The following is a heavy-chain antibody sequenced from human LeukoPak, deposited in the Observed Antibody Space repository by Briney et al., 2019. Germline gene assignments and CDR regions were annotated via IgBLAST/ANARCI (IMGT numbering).Heavy chain of an antibody. Sequence: PGGSLRLSCAASGFTVSSNYTRRGRHAPREGVEWVSLIYGGGNTNYADSVKGRFTISRDISKNTLYLLMNSLRAEDTAVYYCVRAPTWGLGTEWGEGTLVTVSS. CDR2: IYGGGNT. J-gene: IGHJ1*01. CDR3: VRAPTWGLGTE. D-gene: IGHD3-16*01. V-gene: IGHV3-66*01. CDR1: GFTVSSNY.